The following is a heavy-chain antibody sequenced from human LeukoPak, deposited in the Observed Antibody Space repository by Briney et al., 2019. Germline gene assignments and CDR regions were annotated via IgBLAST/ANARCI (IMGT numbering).Heavy chain of an antibody. CDR1: GGSISSSSYY. CDR2: IYTSGST. Sequence: SETLSLTCTVSGGSISSSSYYWSWIRQPAGKGLEWIGRIYTSGSTNYNPSLKSRVTMSVDTSKNQFSLKLSSVTAADTAVYYCARDSYYYGSGSLRFDYWGQGTLVTVSS. CDR3: ARDSYYYGSGSLRFDY. D-gene: IGHD3-10*01. J-gene: IGHJ4*02. V-gene: IGHV4-61*02.